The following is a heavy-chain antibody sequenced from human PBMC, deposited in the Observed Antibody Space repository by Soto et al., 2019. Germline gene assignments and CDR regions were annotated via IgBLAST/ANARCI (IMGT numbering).Heavy chain of an antibody. CDR1: GFTFSSHW. J-gene: IGHJ6*02. CDR2: INVDGSRT. CDR3: ARGFRDTYALDV. V-gene: IGHV3-74*01. Sequence: EVQLVESGGGLVQPGGSLRLSCATSGFTFSSHWMHWVRQAPGEGLVWVSRINVDGSRTNYAESVKGRLTISRENAKNTVSLQMNSLRAEDTAVYYCARGFRDTYALDVWGQGTTVTVSS.